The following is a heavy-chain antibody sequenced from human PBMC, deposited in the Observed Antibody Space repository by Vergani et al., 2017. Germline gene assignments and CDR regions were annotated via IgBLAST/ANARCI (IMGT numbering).Heavy chain of an antibody. CDR3: AGTYYDFWSGSPTHFRPFDY. Sequence: QVQLQQWGAGLLKPSETLSLTCAVYGGSFSGYYWSWIRQPPGKGLEWIGYIYYSGSTNYNPSLKSRVTISVDTSKNQFSLKLSSVTAADTAVYYCAGTYYDFWSGSPTHFRPFDYWGQGTLVTVSS. J-gene: IGHJ4*02. D-gene: IGHD3-3*01. CDR1: GGSFSGYY. V-gene: IGHV4-34*11. CDR2: IYYSGST.